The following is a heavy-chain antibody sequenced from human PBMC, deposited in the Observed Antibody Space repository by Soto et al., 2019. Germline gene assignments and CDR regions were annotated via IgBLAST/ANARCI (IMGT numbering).Heavy chain of an antibody. Sequence: SETLSLTCSVSGASVSGYYWSWIRQTPGKGLEWIGNIHNSGASKYNPSLKSRVTISLDTSKNEFYLKIASVTAADTGVYYCARGPQWLRSDNWFDPWGQGSLVTVSS. J-gene: IGHJ5*02. CDR2: IHNSGAS. V-gene: IGHV4-59*02. CDR3: ARGPQWLRSDNWFDP. CDR1: GASVSGYY. D-gene: IGHD5-12*01.